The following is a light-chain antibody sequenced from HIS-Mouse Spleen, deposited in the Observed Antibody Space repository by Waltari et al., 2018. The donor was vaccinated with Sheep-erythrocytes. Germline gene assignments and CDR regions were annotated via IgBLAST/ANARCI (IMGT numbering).Light chain of an antibody. Sequence: QSALTQPASVSGSPGQSITISCPGTSSDVGSYNLFSWYPQHPGKAPKRMIYEVSKRPSGVSNRFSGSKSGNTASLTISGLQAEDEADYYCCSYAGSSTFHVVFGGGTKLTVL. CDR3: CSYAGSSTFHVV. CDR1: SSDVGSYNL. CDR2: EVS. V-gene: IGLV2-23*02. J-gene: IGLJ2*01.